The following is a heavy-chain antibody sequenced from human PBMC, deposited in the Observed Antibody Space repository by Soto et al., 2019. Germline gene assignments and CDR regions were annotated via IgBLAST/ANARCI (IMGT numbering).Heavy chain of an antibody. J-gene: IGHJ5*02. D-gene: IGHD3-9*01. CDR2: IYHSGST. CDR3: ARTHNNYDSLTGSAPGWFDP. V-gene: IGHV4-30-2*01. Sequence: QLQLQESGSGLVKPSQTLSLTCAVSGGSISSGGYSWSWLRQPPGTGLEWIGYIYHSGSTSYTPSLKSRVTRAVDRSKNQFSLKLSSVTAADTAVYDCARTHNNYDSLTGSAPGWFDPWGQGTLVTVAS. CDR1: GGSISSGGYS.